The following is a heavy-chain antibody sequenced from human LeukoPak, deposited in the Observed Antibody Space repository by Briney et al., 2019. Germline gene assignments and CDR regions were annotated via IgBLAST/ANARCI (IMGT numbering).Heavy chain of an antibody. CDR1: GFTFSGSA. CDR3: TALGVAAY. Sequence: GGSLKLSCAASGFTFSGSALHWVRQASGKGLEWVGRIRSRTNSYATVYAASVKGRFTISRDDSKNMAYLQMNSLKTEDTAVYYCTALGVAAYWGQGTQVTVSS. J-gene: IGHJ4*02. V-gene: IGHV3-73*01. D-gene: IGHD6-19*01. CDR2: IRSRTNSYAT.